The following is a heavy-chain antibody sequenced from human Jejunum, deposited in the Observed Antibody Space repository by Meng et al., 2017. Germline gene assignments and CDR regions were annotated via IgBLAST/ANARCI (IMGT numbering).Heavy chain of an antibody. CDR3: ARDGRHRRFDS. CDR1: GFTLSNYD. Sequence: EVQLVESGGGIVQPGGSLSLCCAASGFTLSNYDFHWVRQATGKGLEWVSGIGIGGDTYYGDSVKGRFTISREDVKNSLYLQMNSLRAGDTAVYYCARDGRHRRFDSWGQGTLVTVSS. V-gene: IGHV3-13*01. D-gene: IGHD1-26*01. CDR2: IGIGGDT. J-gene: IGHJ5*01.